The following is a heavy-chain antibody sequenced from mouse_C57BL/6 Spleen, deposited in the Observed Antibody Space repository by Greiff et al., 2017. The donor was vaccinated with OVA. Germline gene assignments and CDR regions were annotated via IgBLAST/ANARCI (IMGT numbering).Heavy chain of an antibody. D-gene: IGHD4-1*01. CDR1: GYTFTSYW. J-gene: IGHJ4*01. Sequence: VQLQQPGAELVRPGSSVKLSCKASGYTFTSYWMHWVKQRPIQGLEWIGNIDPSDSETHYTQKFKDKATLTVDKSSSTAYMQLSSLTSEDSAVYYCARAGTEYAMDYWGQGTSVTVSS. CDR2: IDPSDSET. V-gene: IGHV1-52*01. CDR3: ARAGTEYAMDY.